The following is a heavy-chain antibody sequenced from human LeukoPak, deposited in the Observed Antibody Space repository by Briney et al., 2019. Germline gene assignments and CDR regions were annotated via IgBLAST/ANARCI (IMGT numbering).Heavy chain of an antibody. D-gene: IGHD6-19*01. V-gene: IGHV4-59*12. CDR1: GGSISTYY. CDR3: ASLPPIAVAGTGLSNWFDP. Sequence: SGTLSLTCTVSGGSISTYYWSWIRQPPGKGLEWIGYIYYSGSTNCNPSLKSRVTMSVDTSKNQFSLKLSSVTAADTAVYYCASLPPIAVAGTGLSNWFDPWGQGTLVTVSS. CDR2: IYYSGST. J-gene: IGHJ5*02.